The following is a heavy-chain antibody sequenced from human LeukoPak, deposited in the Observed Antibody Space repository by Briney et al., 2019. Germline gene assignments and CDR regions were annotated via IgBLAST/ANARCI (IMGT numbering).Heavy chain of an antibody. CDR3: AKVGGYSDYDFNHFDY. V-gene: IGHV3-30*04. CDR1: GFTFSSYA. CDR2: ISYDGSNK. J-gene: IGHJ4*02. Sequence: GGSLRLSCAASGFTFSSYAMHWVRQAPGKGLEWVAVISYDGSNKYYADSVKGRFTISRDNSKNTVYLQMNSLRAEGTAVYYCAKVGGYSDYDFNHFDYWGQGTLVTVSS. D-gene: IGHD5-12*01.